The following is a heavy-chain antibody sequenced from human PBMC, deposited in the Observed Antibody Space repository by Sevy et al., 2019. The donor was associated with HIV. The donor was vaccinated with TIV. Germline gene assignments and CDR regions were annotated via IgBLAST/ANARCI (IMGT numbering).Heavy chain of an antibody. V-gene: IGHV3-43*01. CDR3: AKDLYCGGDCYSPDYYYYGMDV. J-gene: IGHJ6*02. Sequence: GGSLRLSCAASGFTFDDYTMHWVRQAPGKGLEWVSLISWDGGSTYYADSVKGRLNISRDNSKDSLYLQMNSLRTEDTALYYCAKDLYCGGDCYSPDYYYYGMDVWGQGTTVTFSS. CDR2: ISWDGGST. CDR1: GFTFDDYT. D-gene: IGHD2-21*01.